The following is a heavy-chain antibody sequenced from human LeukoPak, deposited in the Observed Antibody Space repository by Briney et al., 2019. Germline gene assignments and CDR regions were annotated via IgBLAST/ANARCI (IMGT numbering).Heavy chain of an antibody. CDR1: GFTFSSYA. CDR2: ISGSGGST. CDR3: AKDSSQYQLLWWAFDI. J-gene: IGHJ3*02. D-gene: IGHD2-2*01. Sequence: PVGSLRLSCAASGFTFSSYAMSWVRQAPGKGLEGVSAISGSGGSTYYADSVKGRFTISRDNSKNTLYLQKNSLRAEDTAVYYCAKDSSQYQLLWWAFDIWGQGTMVTVSS. V-gene: IGHV3-23*01.